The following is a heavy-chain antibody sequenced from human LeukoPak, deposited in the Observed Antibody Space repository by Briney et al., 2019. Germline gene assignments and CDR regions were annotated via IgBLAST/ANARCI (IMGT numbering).Heavy chain of an antibody. Sequence: SETLSLTCAVYGGSFSGYYWSWIRQPPGKGLEWIGEINHSGSTNYNPSLKSRVTISVDTSKNQFSLKLHSVTAADTAMYHCARGGFRDGDYDLLDFRGRGALVIVSS. CDR2: INHSGST. J-gene: IGHJ2*01. V-gene: IGHV4-34*01. D-gene: IGHD4-17*01. CDR1: GGSFSGYY. CDR3: ARGGFRDGDYDLLDF.